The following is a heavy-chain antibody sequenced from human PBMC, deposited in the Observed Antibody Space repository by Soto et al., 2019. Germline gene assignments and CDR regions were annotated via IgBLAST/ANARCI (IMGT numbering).Heavy chain of an antibody. CDR3: ARDRGITPSSRASGGIDY. CDR1: GGCVSSGSYY. CDR2: IYYSGST. Sequence: SETLSLTCTVSGGCVSSGSYYWSWIRQPPGKGLEWIGYIYYSGSTNYNPSLKSRVPISVDTPKNQFSLKLSSVTAAATAVYYCARDRGITPSSRASGGIDYWGQGTLVTVTS. J-gene: IGHJ4*02. V-gene: IGHV4-61*01. D-gene: IGHD3-10*01.